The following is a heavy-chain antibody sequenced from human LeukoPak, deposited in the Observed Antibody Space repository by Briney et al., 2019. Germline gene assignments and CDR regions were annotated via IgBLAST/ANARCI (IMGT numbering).Heavy chain of an antibody. D-gene: IGHD1-26*01. Sequence: PSETLSLTCAVSGYSISSGYYWGWMRQPPGKGLEWIGSIYHSGSTYYNPSLKSRVTISVDTSKNQFSLKLSSVTAADTAVYYCARESGSSDWFDPWGQGTLVTVSS. CDR2: IYHSGST. V-gene: IGHV4-38-2*02. CDR1: GYSISSGYY. CDR3: ARESGSSDWFDP. J-gene: IGHJ5*02.